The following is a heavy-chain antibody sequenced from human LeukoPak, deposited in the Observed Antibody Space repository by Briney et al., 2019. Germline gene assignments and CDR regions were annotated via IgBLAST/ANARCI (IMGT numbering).Heavy chain of an antibody. CDR1: GASISSYY. V-gene: IGHV4-59*08. J-gene: IGHJ4*02. CDR2: ISNSGGT. Sequence: SETLSLTCTVPGASISSYYWTWVRQPPGKGLEWIGYISNSGGTNYNPSLTRRVTISVDTSKNQFSLKLTSVTAADTAIYFCTRHSTSSAPSAYWGQGTLVTVSS. D-gene: IGHD2-2*01. CDR3: TRHSTSSAPSAY.